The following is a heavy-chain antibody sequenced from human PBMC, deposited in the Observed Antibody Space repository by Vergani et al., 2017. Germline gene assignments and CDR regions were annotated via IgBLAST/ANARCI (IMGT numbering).Heavy chain of an antibody. CDR3: ARGDYGILTGYRY. D-gene: IGHD3-9*01. CDR1: GYTFTSYA. V-gene: IGHV1-3*01. CDR2: INAGNGNT. J-gene: IGHJ4*02. Sequence: QVQLVQSGAEVKKPGASVKVSCKASGYTFTSYAMHWVRQAPGQRLEWMGWINAGNGNTKSSQKFQGRVTITRDTSASTAYMELSSLRSEDTAVYYCARGDYGILTGYRYWGQGTLVTVSA.